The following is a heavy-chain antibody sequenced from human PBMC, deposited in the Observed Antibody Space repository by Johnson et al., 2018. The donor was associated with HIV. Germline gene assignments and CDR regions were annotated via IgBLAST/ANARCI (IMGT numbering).Heavy chain of an antibody. CDR2: IKQDGSEK. J-gene: IGHJ3*02. CDR3: ASGAQFGTPAFDI. D-gene: IGHD1-1*01. V-gene: IGHV3-7*02. Sequence: VQLVESGGGLVQPGGSLRLSCAASGFTFSSYWMSWVRQAPGKGLEWVANIKQDGSEKYYVDSVKGRFTISRDNAKNSLYLQMNSLRAEDTAVYYCASGAQFGTPAFDIWGQGTMVTVSS. CDR1: GFTFSSYW.